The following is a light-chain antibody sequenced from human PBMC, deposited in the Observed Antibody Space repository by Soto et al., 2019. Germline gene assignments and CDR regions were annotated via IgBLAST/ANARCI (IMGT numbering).Light chain of an antibody. CDR2: GSS. J-gene: IGKJ2*01. V-gene: IGKV3-20*01. Sequence: EVVLTQSPGTLSLSPGERATLSCRASQSVSNNYLAWYQQKPGQSPKLLIFGSSDRATGIPDRFSGSGSGKDFTLTLSSREPEDFAVYYCQQYGSSPPYTFGQGTKLEIK. CDR1: QSVSNNY. CDR3: QQYGSSPPYT.